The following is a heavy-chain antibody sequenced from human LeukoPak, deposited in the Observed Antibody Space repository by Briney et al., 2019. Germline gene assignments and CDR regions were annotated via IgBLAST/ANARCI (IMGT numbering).Heavy chain of an antibody. D-gene: IGHD7-27*01. CDR3: AKDSRALGISGNYMDV. J-gene: IGHJ6*03. CDR2: INYDGYST. Sequence: GGSLRLSCAASGCTFDEYVMNWVRQIPGKGLEWVSLINYDGYSTYYADSVKGRFTISRDNSKNSLYLQMTSLTVEDTALYYCAKDSRALGISGNYMDVWGKGTAVIVS. CDR1: GCTFDEYV. V-gene: IGHV3-43D*03.